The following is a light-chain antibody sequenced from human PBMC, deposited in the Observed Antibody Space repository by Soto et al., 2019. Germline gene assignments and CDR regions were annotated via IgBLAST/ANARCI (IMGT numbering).Light chain of an antibody. CDR1: SSNIGAGYD. CDR3: QSYDSSLSGSGV. V-gene: IGLV1-40*01. J-gene: IGLJ2*01. Sequence: QSVLTQPPSVSGAPGQRVTISCTGSSSNIGAGYDVHRYQQLPGTAPKLIIYGNSNRTSGVPDRCSGAKSGTSAALAITGLQDEDEAADYCQSYDSSLSGSGVFGGGTKLTVL. CDR2: GNS.